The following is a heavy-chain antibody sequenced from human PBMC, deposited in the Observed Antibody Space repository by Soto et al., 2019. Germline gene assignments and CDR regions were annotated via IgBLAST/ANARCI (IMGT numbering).Heavy chain of an antibody. Sequence: QVQLQESGPGLVKPAQTLSLTCTVSGGSISTGGYYWTWIRQHPGKGLEWIGYIYYSGSTYYNPSLKSRVTISVDTSKNQFSLKLSSVTAADTAVYYCARGLSVTLFDNWGQGTLVTVSS. V-gene: IGHV4-31*03. J-gene: IGHJ4*02. D-gene: IGHD2-21*02. CDR1: GGSISTGGYY. CDR2: IYYSGST. CDR3: ARGLSVTLFDN.